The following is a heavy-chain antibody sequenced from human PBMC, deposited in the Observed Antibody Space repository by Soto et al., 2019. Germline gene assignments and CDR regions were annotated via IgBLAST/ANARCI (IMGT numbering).Heavy chain of an antibody. J-gene: IGHJ5*02. D-gene: IGHD3-22*01. CDR2: ISGSGDST. V-gene: IGHV3-23*01. Sequence: GGSLRLSCAASGFTFSNYAMSWVRQAPGKGLEWVSAISGSGDSTYYADSVKGRFTISRDNSKNTLYLQMNSLRVEDTAVYYCAKPYYYDTSRSSVPSWGQGTLVTVSS. CDR3: AKPYYYDTSRSSVPS. CDR1: GFTFSNYA.